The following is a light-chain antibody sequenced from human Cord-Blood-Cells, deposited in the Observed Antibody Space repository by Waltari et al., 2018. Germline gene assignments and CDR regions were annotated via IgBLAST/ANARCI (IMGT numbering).Light chain of an antibody. CDR3: CSYAGSSTHVV. J-gene: IGLJ2*01. CDR1: SSDVGSSNL. CDR2: EGS. V-gene: IGLV2-23*01. Sequence: QSALTQPDSVSGAPGQSITISGTGTSSDVGSSNLVSSYQQPPGKAPQLMLYEGSNPPSGVSNRFSGSKSGNTASLTISGLQAEDEADYYCCSYAGSSTHVVFGGGTKLTVL.